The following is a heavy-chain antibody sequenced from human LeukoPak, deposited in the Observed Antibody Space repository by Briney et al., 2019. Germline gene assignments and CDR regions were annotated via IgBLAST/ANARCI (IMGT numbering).Heavy chain of an antibody. CDR2: INWNGGST. CDR3: ARAAVYYDSSGYDY. CDR1: GFTFDDYG. V-gene: IGHV3-20*04. D-gene: IGHD3-22*01. J-gene: IGHJ4*02. Sequence: GGSLRLSCAASGFTFDDYGMSWVRQAPGKGLEWVSGINWNGGSTGYADSVKGRFTISRDNAKNSLYLQMNSLRAEDTALYYCARAAVYYDSSGYDYWGQGTLVTVSS.